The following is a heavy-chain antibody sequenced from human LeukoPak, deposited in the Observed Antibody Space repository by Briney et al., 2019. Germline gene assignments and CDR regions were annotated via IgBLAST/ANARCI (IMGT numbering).Heavy chain of an antibody. J-gene: IGHJ5*02. CDR3: ARKMNYYDSSGYYES. V-gene: IGHV1-2*02. Sequence: ASVKVSCKASGYTFTGYYMHWVRQAPGQGLEWMGWINPNSGGTNYAQKFQGRVTMTRDTSISTAYIELSRLRTDDTAVYYCARKMNYYDSSGYYESWGQGTLVTVSS. CDR2: INPNSGGT. D-gene: IGHD3-22*01. CDR1: GYTFTGYY.